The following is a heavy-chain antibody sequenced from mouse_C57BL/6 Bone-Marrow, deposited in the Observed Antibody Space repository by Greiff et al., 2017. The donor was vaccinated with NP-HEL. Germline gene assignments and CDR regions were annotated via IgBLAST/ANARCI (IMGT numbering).Heavy chain of an antibody. CDR2: IHPNSGST. V-gene: IGHV1-64*01. J-gene: IGHJ1*03. CDR3: ARYNYGNPYWYFDV. CDR1: GYTFTSYW. Sequence: QVQLQQPGAELVKPGASVKLSCKASGYTFTSYWMHWVKQRPGQGLEWIGMIHPNSGSTNYNEKFKSKATLTVDKSSSTAYMQLSSLTSEDSAVYYCARYNYGNPYWYFDVWGTGTTVTVSS. D-gene: IGHD2-1*01.